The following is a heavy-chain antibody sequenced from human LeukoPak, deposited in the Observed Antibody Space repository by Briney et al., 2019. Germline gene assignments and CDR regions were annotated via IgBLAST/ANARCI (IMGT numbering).Heavy chain of an antibody. CDR2: ISSRGSTI. Sequence: GGSLRLSCAASGFTFSSYEMNWVRQGPGKGLEWVSYISSRGSTIYYADSVKGRFTISRDNAKNSLYLQMNSLRAEDTAVYYCARLVVVGSAFDIWGQGTMVTVSS. D-gene: IGHD2-15*01. CDR3: ARLVVVGSAFDI. J-gene: IGHJ3*02. CDR1: GFTFSSYE. V-gene: IGHV3-48*03.